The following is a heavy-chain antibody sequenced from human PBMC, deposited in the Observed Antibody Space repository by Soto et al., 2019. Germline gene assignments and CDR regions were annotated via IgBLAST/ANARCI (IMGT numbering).Heavy chain of an antibody. J-gene: IGHJ5*02. D-gene: IGHD3-22*01. CDR1: GGSISSYY. CDR2: IYSSGIT. Sequence: QVQLRESGPGLVKPSETLSLTCTVSGGSISSYYWNWLRRPPGKGLEWIGFIYSSGITKYNPSLKSRVTISMDTSKNQFSLNLSSVTAADTAVYYCAREDYEYDSSGYYSSWGQGTLVTVSS. CDR3: AREDYEYDSSGYYSS. V-gene: IGHV4-59*08.